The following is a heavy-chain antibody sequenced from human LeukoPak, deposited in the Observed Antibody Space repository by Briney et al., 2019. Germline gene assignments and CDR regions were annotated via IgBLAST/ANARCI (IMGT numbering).Heavy chain of an antibody. J-gene: IGHJ4*02. Sequence: PGGSLRLSCAPSGFTFSSYSMNWVRQAPGKGLEWISSISSTLSYIYYADSLKGRFTISRDNAKNSLYLQMNSLRAEDTAVYYCARVSDTSGYSYGSIDYWGQGTLVTVSS. CDR1: GFTFSSYS. D-gene: IGHD5-18*01. CDR3: ARVSDTSGYSYGSIDY. CDR2: ISSTLSYI. V-gene: IGHV3-21*01.